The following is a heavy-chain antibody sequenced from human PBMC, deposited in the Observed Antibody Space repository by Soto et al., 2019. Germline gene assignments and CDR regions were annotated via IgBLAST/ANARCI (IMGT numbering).Heavy chain of an antibody. CDR2: IYHTGST. D-gene: IGHD3-22*01. Sequence: QLQLQESGSGLVKPSQTLSLMCAVSGASITSGDYSWSWIRQPPGKGLEWIGFIYHTGSTYYNPSLXXXVXXSGDRSKNQFSLKLSSVTAADTAVYYCAVYSGGYYPDAFDIWGQGTMVTVSS. J-gene: IGHJ3*02. CDR3: AVYSGGYYPDAFDI. V-gene: IGHV4-30-2*01. CDR1: GASITSGDYS.